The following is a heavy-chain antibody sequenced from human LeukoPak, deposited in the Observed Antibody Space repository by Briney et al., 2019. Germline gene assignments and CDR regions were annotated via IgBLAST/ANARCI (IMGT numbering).Heavy chain of an antibody. CDR3: ARSFDY. V-gene: IGHV3-48*01. J-gene: IGHJ4*02. CDR1: GFTFSSYS. CDR2: ISISSSVI. Sequence: GGSLRPSCAASGFTFSSYSMNWVRQAPGKGLEWVSYISISSSVIHYADSVKGRFTISRDNAKNSLYLQMNSLGAEDTAVYYCARSFDYWGQGTLVTVSS.